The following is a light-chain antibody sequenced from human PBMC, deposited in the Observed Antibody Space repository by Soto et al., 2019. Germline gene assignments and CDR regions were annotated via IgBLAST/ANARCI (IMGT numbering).Light chain of an antibody. CDR2: DVF. CDR1: SRDIGGYDF. V-gene: IGLV2-8*01. J-gene: IGLJ2*01. CDR3: SSYGGSNNLL. Sequence: QSALTQPPSASGSPGQSVTISCNGTSRDIGGYDFVSWYQQHPGKAPKLMIYDVFKRPSGVPDRFSGSKSGNTASLTVSGLQADDEADYYCSSYGGSNNLLFGGGTKLTVL.